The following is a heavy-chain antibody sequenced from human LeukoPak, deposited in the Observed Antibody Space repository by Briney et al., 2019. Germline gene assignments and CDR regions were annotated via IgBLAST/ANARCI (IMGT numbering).Heavy chain of an antibody. Sequence: ASVKVSCKASGYTFTSYAMHWVCQAPGQRLEWMGWINAGNGNTKYSQKFQGRVTITRDTSASTAYMELSSLRSEDTAVYYCAREGCSGGSCYGENWFDPWGQGTLVTVSS. CDR3: AREGCSGGSCYGENWFDP. D-gene: IGHD2-15*01. V-gene: IGHV1-3*01. J-gene: IGHJ5*02. CDR1: GYTFTSYA. CDR2: INAGNGNT.